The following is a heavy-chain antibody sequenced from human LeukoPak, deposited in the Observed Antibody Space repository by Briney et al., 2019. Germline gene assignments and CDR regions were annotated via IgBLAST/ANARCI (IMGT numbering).Heavy chain of an antibody. J-gene: IGHJ4*02. D-gene: IGHD6-13*01. CDR3: ARVEQQLGHLDY. CDR2: IYHSGST. Sequence: SQTLSLTCAVSGGSISSGGYSWSWIRQPPGKGLEWIGYIYHSGSTYYNPSLKSRVTISVDRSKNQFSLKLSSVTAADTAVYHCARVEQQLGHLDYWGQGTLVTASS. V-gene: IGHV4-30-2*01. CDR1: GGSISSGGYS.